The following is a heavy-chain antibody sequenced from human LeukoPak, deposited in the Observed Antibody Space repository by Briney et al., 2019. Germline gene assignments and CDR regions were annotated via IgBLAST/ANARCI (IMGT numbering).Heavy chain of an antibody. D-gene: IGHD6-13*01. CDR1: GFTFSTCS. CDR3: ARDRSSYTTSHNWFDP. CDR2: ISSDSSTI. J-gene: IGHJ5*02. Sequence: GGSLRLSCAASGFTFSTCSMNWVRQAPGKGLQWISYISSDSSTIHYADSVQGRFTIYRDNDKNSLYLQMNSLRDEDTAVYYCARDRSSYTTSHNWFDPWGQGTLVTVSS. V-gene: IGHV3-48*02.